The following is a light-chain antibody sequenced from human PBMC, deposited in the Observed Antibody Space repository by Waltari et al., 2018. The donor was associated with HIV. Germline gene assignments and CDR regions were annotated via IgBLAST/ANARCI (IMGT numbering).Light chain of an antibody. J-gene: IGLJ3*02. CDR2: GNS. V-gene: IGLV1-40*01. CDR1: SSNIGAGYD. CDR3: QSYDSSLSSWV. Sequence: QSVLTQPPSVSGAPGQRVTISCTGSSSNIGAGYDVHWYQQLPGTAPNLLIYGNSNRPAGVPDRFSVSKSGTSASLAITGLQAEDESDYYCQSYDSSLSSWVFGGGTRLTVL.